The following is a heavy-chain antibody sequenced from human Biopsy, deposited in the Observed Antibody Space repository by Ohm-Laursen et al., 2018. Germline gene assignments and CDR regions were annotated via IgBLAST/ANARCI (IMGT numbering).Heavy chain of an antibody. CDR3: ARGPHSGSHSCFDY. CDR1: GYTFAGYY. CDR2: IIPMFGTA. D-gene: IGHD1-26*01. Sequence: ESSVKVSCKASGYTFAGYYLHWVRQAPGRGLEWMGGIIPMFGTANYAQMFQGRVTISADESTSTSYMELSSLTTEDTVIYYCARGPHSGSHSCFDYWGRGTLVTASS. J-gene: IGHJ4*02. V-gene: IGHV1-69*01.